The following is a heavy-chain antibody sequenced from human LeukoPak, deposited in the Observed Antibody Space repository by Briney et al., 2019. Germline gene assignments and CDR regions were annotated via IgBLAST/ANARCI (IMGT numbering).Heavy chain of an antibody. V-gene: IGHV1-2*02. J-gene: IGHJ4*02. CDR1: GFTFSSYG. CDR2: INPNSGGT. CDR3: ARVRARTACYDY. D-gene: IGHD2-21*01. Sequence: GGSLRLSCAASGFTFSSYGMHWVRQAPGKGLEWMGWINPNSGGTNYAQKFQGRVTMTRDTSISTAYMELSRLRPDDTAVYYCARVRARTACYDYWGQGTLVTVSS.